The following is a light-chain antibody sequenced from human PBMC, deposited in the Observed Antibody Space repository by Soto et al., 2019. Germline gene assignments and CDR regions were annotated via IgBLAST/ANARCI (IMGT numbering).Light chain of an antibody. CDR2: VAS. Sequence: EIVLTQSPGTLSLSPGERATLSCRASQSVSSSYLAWYQQKPGQAPRLLIYVASSRATGIPDRFSGSGSGTDFTLTISRLETEDFEVYYCQQYGSSPPFGGGTKVEIK. CDR3: QQYGSSPP. V-gene: IGKV3-20*01. CDR1: QSVSSSY. J-gene: IGKJ4*01.